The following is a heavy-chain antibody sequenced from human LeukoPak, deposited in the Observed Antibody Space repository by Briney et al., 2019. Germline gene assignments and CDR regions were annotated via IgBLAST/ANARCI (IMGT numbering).Heavy chain of an antibody. V-gene: IGHV3-48*02. Sequence: PGGSLRLSCAASGFTFSGYSLIWVRQAPGKGLEWISYISGSCSTIYYADSVKGRFTISRDNAKNSLYLQMNSLRDEDTAVYYCARDIPGGSSWGYYFDYWGQGTLVTVSS. CDR2: ISGSCSTI. CDR3: ARDIPGGSSWGYYFDY. CDR1: GFTFSGYS. D-gene: IGHD6-6*01. J-gene: IGHJ4*02.